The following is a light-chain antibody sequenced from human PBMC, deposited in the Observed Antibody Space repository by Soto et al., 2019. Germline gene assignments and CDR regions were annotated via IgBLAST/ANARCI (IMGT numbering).Light chain of an antibody. Sequence: EISMTQFPAILSAFPGEGATLSCRAAQDVTTNFAWYQLRRGQPPRLLIYDISTRATGVPARFSGSGPGTEFTLTISSLEPEDSAVYYCQQRHMWPITFGQGTRLEIK. CDR3: QQRHMWPIT. J-gene: IGKJ5*01. V-gene: IGKV3-15*01. CDR1: QDVTTN. CDR2: DIS.